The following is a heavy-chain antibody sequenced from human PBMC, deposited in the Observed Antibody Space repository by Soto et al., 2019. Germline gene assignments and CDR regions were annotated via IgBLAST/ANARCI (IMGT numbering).Heavy chain of an antibody. Sequence: XSVKDSFQASGYSFLCYYLHWVRQAPGQGVAWMGIINPSGSSTSYAQKFQGRVTMTRDTSTSTVYMELSSLRSEDTAVYYCARDRGICSSTSCYYYYYYGMDVWGQGTTVTVSS. CDR3: ARDRGICSSTSCYYYYYYGMDV. J-gene: IGHJ6*02. V-gene: IGHV1-46*01. D-gene: IGHD2-2*01. CDR1: GYSFLCYY. CDR2: INPSGSST.